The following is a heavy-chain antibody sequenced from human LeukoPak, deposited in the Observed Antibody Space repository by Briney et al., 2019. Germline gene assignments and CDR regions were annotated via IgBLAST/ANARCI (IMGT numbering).Heavy chain of an antibody. CDR1: GFTFSSYA. CDR3: ARDQRCSSTSCYSLRIYYYYGMDV. D-gene: IGHD2-2*01. J-gene: IGHJ6*02. Sequence: GRSLRLSCAASGFTFSSYAMHGVRQAPGKGLEWVAVISYEGGNKYYADSVKGRFTISRDNSKTTLYLQMNSLRAEDTAVYSCARDQRCSSTSCYSLRIYYYYGMDVWGQGTTVTVSS. V-gene: IGHV3-30-3*01. CDR2: ISYEGGNK.